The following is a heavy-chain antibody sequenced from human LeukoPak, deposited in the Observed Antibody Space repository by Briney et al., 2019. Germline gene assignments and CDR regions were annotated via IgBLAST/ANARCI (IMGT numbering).Heavy chain of an antibody. CDR1: GGSISSYY. CDR3: ARHIFLYYYDPRGAFDI. Sequence: PSETLSLTCTVSGGSISSYYWSWIRQPPGKGLEWIGYIYYSGSTNYNPSLKSRVTISVDTSKNQFSLKLSSVTAADTAVYYCARHIFLYYYDPRGAFDIWGQGTMVTVSS. V-gene: IGHV4-59*08. CDR2: IYYSGST. D-gene: IGHD3-22*01. J-gene: IGHJ3*02.